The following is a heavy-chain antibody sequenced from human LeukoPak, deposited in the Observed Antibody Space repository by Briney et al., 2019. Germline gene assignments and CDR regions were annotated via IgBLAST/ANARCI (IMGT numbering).Heavy chain of an antibody. J-gene: IGHJ4*02. Sequence: SETLSLTCTVSGGSISSYYWSWIRQPPGKGLEWIGYIYYSGSTNYNPSLKSRVTISVDTSKNQFSLKLSSVTAADTAVYYCARNTNYFGSGNSFDYWGQGTLVTVSS. D-gene: IGHD3-10*01. CDR2: IYYSGST. CDR1: GGSISSYY. V-gene: IGHV4-59*08. CDR3: ARNTNYFGSGNSFDY.